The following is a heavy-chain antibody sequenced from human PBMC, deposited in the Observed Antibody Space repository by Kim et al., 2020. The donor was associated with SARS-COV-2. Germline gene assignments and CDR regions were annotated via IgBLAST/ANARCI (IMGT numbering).Heavy chain of an antibody. Sequence: GGSLRFSCAASGFTFSSYAMHWVRQAPGKGLEWVAVISYDGSNKYYADSVKGRFTISRDNSKNTLYLQMNSLRAEDTAVYYCARVGYSSSWYVDYFDYW. CDR2: ISYDGSNK. D-gene: IGHD6-13*01. V-gene: IGHV3-30*04. CDR3: ARVGYSSSWYVDYFDY. J-gene: IGHJ4*01. CDR1: GFTFSSYA.